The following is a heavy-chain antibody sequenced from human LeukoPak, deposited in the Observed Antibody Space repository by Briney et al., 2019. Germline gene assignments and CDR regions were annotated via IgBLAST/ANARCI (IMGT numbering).Heavy chain of an antibody. D-gene: IGHD3-10*01. CDR1: GGSFSGYY. J-gene: IGHJ3*02. CDR3: ARAPMVRGGKRAFDI. V-gene: IGHV4-34*01. Sequence: PSETLSLTCAVYGGSFSGYYWSWIRQPPGKGLEWIGEINHSGSTNYNPSLKSRVTISVDTSKNQFSLKLSSVTAADTAVYYCARAPMVRGGKRAFDIWGQGTMVTVSS. CDR2: INHSGST.